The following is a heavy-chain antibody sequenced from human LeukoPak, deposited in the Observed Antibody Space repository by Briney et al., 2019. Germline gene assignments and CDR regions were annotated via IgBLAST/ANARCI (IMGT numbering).Heavy chain of an antibody. D-gene: IGHD3-3*01. CDR2: IYYSGST. V-gene: IGHV4-39*07. CDR1: GFTFSSYE. J-gene: IGHJ4*02. CDR3: ARDREYDFWSGYSAWYYFDY. Sequence: GSLRLSCAASGFTFSSYEMNWVRQPPGKGLEWIGSIYYSGSTYYNPSLKSRVTISVDTSKNQFSLKLSSVTAADTAVYYCARDREYDFWSGYSAWYYFDYWGQGTLVTVSS.